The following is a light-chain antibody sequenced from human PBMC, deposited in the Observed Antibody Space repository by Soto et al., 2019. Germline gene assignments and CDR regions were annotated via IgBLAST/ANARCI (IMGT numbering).Light chain of an antibody. J-gene: IGLJ1*01. V-gene: IGLV2-14*01. CDR3: SSYTSGSSHYV. Sequence: QSALTQPASVSESPGQSITISCTGTSSDVGAYYSVSWYQHHPGKAPKLIIYGVTNRPSGVSNRFSGSKSGNTASLTISGLQAEDEADYHCSSYTSGSSHYVFGTGTQVTVL. CDR1: SSDVGAYYS. CDR2: GVT.